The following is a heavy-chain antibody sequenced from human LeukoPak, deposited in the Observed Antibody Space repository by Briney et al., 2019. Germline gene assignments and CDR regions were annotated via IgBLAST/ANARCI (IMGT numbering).Heavy chain of an antibody. Sequence: GASVKVSCKASGYTFTSYGISWVRQAPGQGLECMGCISSYNGNTNYAQKLQGRVTMSTDTSTGTAYMELRSLRSDDTAVYYCARRVAVARRDAFDIWGQGTMVTVSS. CDR2: ISSYNGNT. CDR1: GYTFTSYG. J-gene: IGHJ3*02. D-gene: IGHD6-19*01. CDR3: ARRVAVARRDAFDI. V-gene: IGHV1-18*01.